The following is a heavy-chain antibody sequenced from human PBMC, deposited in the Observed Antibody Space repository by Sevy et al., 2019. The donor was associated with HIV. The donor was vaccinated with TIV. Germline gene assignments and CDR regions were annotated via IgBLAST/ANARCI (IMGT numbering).Heavy chain of an antibody. J-gene: IGHJ3*02. CDR1: GFTFSSYG. D-gene: IGHD3-10*01. V-gene: IGHV3-30*18. CDR3: AKGSGSYPPHDAFDI. Sequence: GGYLRLSCAASGFTFSSYGMHWVRQAPGKGLEWMVVISYDGSNKYYADSVKGRFTISRDNSKNTLYLQMNSLRAEDTAVYYCAKGSGSYPPHDAFDIWGQGTMVTVSS. CDR2: ISYDGSNK.